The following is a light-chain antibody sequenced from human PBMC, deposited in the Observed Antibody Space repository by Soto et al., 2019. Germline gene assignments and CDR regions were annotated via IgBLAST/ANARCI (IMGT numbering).Light chain of an antibody. CDR1: QYVSNY. CDR3: QQRYNWLT. CDR2: GSS. V-gene: IGKV3-11*01. J-gene: IGKJ4*01. Sequence: IVLTQSPATLSLSPGERATLSCRTSQYVSNYLAWYQQKPGQAPRLLIYGSSNRATGIPARFSGSGSGTDFTLTISSLEPEDFAVYYCQQRYNWLTFGGGTKVDNK.